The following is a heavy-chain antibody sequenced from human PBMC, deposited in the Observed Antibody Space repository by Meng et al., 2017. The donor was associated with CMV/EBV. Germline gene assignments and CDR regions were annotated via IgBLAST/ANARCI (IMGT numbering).Heavy chain of an antibody. CDR2: IRSKAYGGTT. Sequence: GESLKISCTASGFTFGDYAMSWVRQAPGKGLEWVGFIRSKAYGGTTEYAASVKGRFTISRDDSKSIAYLQMNSLKTEDTAVYYCTRDYAKYYDILTGYYRFGFFDSWGPGTLVTVSS. V-gene: IGHV3-49*04. J-gene: IGHJ4*02. CDR1: GFTFGDYA. CDR3: TRDYAKYYDILTGYYRFGFFDS. D-gene: IGHD3-9*01.